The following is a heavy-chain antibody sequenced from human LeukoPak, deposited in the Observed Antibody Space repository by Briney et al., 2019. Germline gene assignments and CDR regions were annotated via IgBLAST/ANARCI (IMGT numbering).Heavy chain of an antibody. CDR1: GFPFSNYP. CDR2: ISSSSSTI. V-gene: IGHV3-48*01. D-gene: IGHD2-2*01. J-gene: IGHJ3*02. Sequence: PGGSLRLSCAVSGFPFSNYPMHWVRQAPGKGREWVSYISSSSSTIYYADSVKGRFTISRDNAKNSLYLQMNSLRAEDTAVYYCAREQKVVPAAQDAFDIWGQGTMVTVSS. CDR3: AREQKVVPAAQDAFDI.